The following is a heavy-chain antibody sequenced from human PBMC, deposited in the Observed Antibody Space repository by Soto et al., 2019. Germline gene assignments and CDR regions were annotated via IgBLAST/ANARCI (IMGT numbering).Heavy chain of an antibody. V-gene: IGHV4-31*03. D-gene: IGHD4-17*01. J-gene: IGHJ4*02. CDR1: GGSISSGGYY. Sequence: SETLSLTCTVSGGSISSGGYYWSWIRQHPGKGLEWIGYIYYSGSTYYNPSLKSRVTISVDTSKNQFSLKLSSVTAADTAVYYCARASTGGGFLDYWGQGTLVTVSS. CDR3: ARASTGGGFLDY. CDR2: IYYSGST.